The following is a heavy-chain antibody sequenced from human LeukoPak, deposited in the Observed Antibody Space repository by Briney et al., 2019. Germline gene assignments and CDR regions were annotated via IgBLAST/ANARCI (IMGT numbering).Heavy chain of an antibody. CDR1: GGTFSSYA. CDR2: MNPNSGNT. D-gene: IGHD3-10*01. CDR3: ARTLWFGELYSDY. Sequence: ASVKVSCKASGGTFSSYAISWVRQAPGQGLEWMGWMNPNSGNTGYAQKFQGRVTMTRNTSISTAYMELSSLRSEDTAVYYCARTLWFGELYSDYWGQGTLVTVSS. J-gene: IGHJ4*02. V-gene: IGHV1-8*02.